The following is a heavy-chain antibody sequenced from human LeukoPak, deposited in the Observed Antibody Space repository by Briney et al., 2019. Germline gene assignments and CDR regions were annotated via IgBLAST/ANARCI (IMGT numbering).Heavy chain of an antibody. CDR1: GFTFSSYW. J-gene: IGHJ3*02. Sequence: GGSLRLSCAAFGFTFSSYWMSWVRQAPGKGLEWVANIKQDGSEKYYVDSVKGRFTISRDNAKNSLYLQMNSLRAEDTAVYYCARDLGLDAFDIWGQGTMVTVSS. V-gene: IGHV3-7*01. CDR2: IKQDGSEK. CDR3: ARDLGLDAFDI.